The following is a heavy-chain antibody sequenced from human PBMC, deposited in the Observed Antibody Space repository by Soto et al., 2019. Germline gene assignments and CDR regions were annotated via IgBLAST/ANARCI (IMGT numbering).Heavy chain of an antibody. CDR2: IYYSGST. J-gene: IGHJ6*02. Sequence: SETLSLTCTVSGGSISSSSYYWGWIRQPPGKGLEWIGSIYYSGSTYYNPSLKSRVTISVDTSKNQFSLKLSSVTAADTAVYYCARQRNTAMVSFYDYYGMDVWGQGTTVTVSS. D-gene: IGHD5-18*01. V-gene: IGHV4-39*01. CDR1: GGSISSSSYY. CDR3: ARQRNTAMVSFYDYYGMDV.